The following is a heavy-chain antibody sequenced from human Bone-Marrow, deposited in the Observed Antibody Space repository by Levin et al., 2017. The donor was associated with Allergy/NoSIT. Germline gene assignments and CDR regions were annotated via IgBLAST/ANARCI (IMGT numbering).Heavy chain of an antibody. D-gene: IGHD2-15*01. V-gene: IGHV3-9*01. Sequence: GGSLRLSCEGSGFMFEDYAMHWVRQGPGKGLEWVSRISYNGFATGYEDSVQGRFTIPRDNAKNSLYLQMNSLRPEDTALYYCAREVCRGGSCFDAFDIWGQGTMVTVSS. J-gene: IGHJ3*02. CDR2: ISYNGFAT. CDR1: GFMFEDYA. CDR3: AREVCRGGSCFDAFDI.